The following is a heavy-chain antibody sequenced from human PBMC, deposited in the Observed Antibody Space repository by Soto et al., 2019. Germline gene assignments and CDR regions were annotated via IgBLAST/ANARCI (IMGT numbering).Heavy chain of an antibody. CDR1: GGSISSGGYY. Sequence: SETLSLTCTVSGGSISSGGYYWSWIRQHPGKGLEWIGYIYYSGSTYYNPSLKSRVTISVDTSKNQFSLKLSSVTVADTAVYYCARDSLFYGSGSYYNLGEGAPGESSPFRGMDVWGQGTTVTVSS. CDR2: IYYSGST. CDR3: ARDSLFYGSGSYYNLGEGAPGESSPFRGMDV. J-gene: IGHJ6*02. V-gene: IGHV4-31*03. D-gene: IGHD3-10*01.